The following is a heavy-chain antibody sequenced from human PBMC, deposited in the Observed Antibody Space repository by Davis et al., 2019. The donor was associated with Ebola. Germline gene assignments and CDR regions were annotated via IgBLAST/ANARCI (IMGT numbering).Heavy chain of an antibody. J-gene: IGHJ4*02. CDR1: GGTFSSYA. V-gene: IGHV1-69*04. Sequence: AASVKVSCKASGGTFSSYAISWVRQAPGQGLEWMGRIIPILGIANYAQKFQGRVTITADKSTSTAYMELSGLRSEDTAVYYCARDLIAARPDEDYWGQGTLVTVSS. CDR3: ARDLIAARPDEDY. CDR2: IIPILGIA. D-gene: IGHD6-6*01.